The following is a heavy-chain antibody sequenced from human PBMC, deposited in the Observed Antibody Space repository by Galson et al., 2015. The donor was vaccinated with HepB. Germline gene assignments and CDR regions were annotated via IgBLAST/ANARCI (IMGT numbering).Heavy chain of an antibody. CDR2: IYSSGST. V-gene: IGHV3-66*03. CDR3: ARDGSYDY. CDR1: GFPVCSNY. D-gene: IGHD1-26*01. J-gene: IGHJ4*02. Sequence: LRLPCAASGFPVCSNYMSWVRQAPGKGLEWVSVIYSSGSTNYADPVKGRFTISRDNSKSKLYLQMNSLRAEDTAVYYCARDGSYDYWGQGTLVTVSS.